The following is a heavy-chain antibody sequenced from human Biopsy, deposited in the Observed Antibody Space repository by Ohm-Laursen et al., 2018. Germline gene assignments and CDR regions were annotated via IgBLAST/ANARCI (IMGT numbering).Heavy chain of an antibody. CDR3: ARDKTVLNYYFASDV. J-gene: IGHJ6*01. CDR2: IISMVGTP. CDR1: GGTFNNYG. V-gene: IGHV1-69*04. Sequence: GSSVKVSCKVSGGTFNNYGITWVRQAPGQGLEWVGRIISMVGTPKYAQKFQGRATITVDKSTSTAYLDLSSLKSEDTAVYYCARDKTVLNYYFASDVWGQGTTVTVSS. D-gene: IGHD2/OR15-2a*01.